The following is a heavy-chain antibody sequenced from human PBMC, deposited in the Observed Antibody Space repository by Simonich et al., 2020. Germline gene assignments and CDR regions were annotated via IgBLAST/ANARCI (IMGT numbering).Heavy chain of an antibody. V-gene: IGHV1-69*09. Sequence: QVQLVQSGAEVKKPGSSVKVSCKASGGTFSSYAISWVRQAPGQGLEWMGGIIPIREIANNAKKFQGRVTITADKSTSTAYMELSSLRSEDTAVYYCARGGLADRRIVYYYYMDVWGKGTTVTVSS. CDR1: GGTFSSYA. CDR2: IIPIREIA. CDR3: ARGGLADRRIVYYYYMDV. J-gene: IGHJ6*03. D-gene: IGHD2-15*01.